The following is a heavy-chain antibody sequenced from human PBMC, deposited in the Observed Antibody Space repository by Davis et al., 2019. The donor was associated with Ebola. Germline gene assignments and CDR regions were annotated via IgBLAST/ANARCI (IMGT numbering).Heavy chain of an antibody. CDR3: AGRLGGPYYGMDV. CDR1: GGSISSSSYY. Sequence: PGGSLRLSCTAPGGSISSSSYYWGWIRQPPGKGLEWIGSIYYSGSTYYNPSLKSRVTISVDTSKNQFSLKLSSVTAADTAVYYCAGRLGGPYYGMDVWGQGTTVTVSS. CDR2: IYYSGST. D-gene: IGHD3-16*01. J-gene: IGHJ6*02. V-gene: IGHV4-39*01.